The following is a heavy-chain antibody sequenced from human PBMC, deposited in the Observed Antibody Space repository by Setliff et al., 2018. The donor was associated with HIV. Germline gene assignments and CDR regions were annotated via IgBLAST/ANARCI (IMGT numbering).Heavy chain of an antibody. D-gene: IGHD6-19*01. J-gene: IGHJ3*02. Sequence: TLSLTCAVYGGSFSGYYWSWIRQPPGKGLEWIGEINHSGSTNYNPSLKSRVTISVDTSKNQFSLKLSSVTAADTAVYYCARARKASSGWCDAFDIWGQGTMVTV. CDR2: INHSGST. CDR1: GGSFSGYY. V-gene: IGHV4-34*01. CDR3: ARARKASSGWCDAFDI.